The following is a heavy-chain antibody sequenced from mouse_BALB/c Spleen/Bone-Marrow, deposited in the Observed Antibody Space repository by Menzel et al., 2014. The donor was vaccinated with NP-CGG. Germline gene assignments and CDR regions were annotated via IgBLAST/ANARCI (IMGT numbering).Heavy chain of an antibody. D-gene: IGHD2-10*02. CDR3: AREEYGNYDRFIDY. Sequence: VQLQQSGAELVRPGTSVKISCKASGYTFTNYWLSWVKQRPGHGLEWIGDIYPGGGYTNFNERFKGKATLTADTSSSTAYMQLSSLTSEDSAVYFCAREEYGNYDRFIDYWGQGTTLKVSS. J-gene: IGHJ2*01. CDR1: GYTFTNYW. CDR2: IYPGGGYT. V-gene: IGHV1-63*02.